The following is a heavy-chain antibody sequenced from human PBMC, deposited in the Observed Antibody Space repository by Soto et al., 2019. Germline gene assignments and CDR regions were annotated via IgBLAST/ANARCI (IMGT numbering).Heavy chain of an antibody. CDR1: GGSISSYY. Sequence: PSETLSLTCTVSGGSISSYYWSWIRQPPGKGLEWIGYIYYSGSTNYNPSLKSRVTISVDTSKNQFSLKLSSVTAADTAVYYCASGGSLRFLEWLSPFDYWGQGTLVTVSS. J-gene: IGHJ4*02. V-gene: IGHV4-59*01. D-gene: IGHD3-3*01. CDR2: IYYSGST. CDR3: ASGGSLRFLEWLSPFDY.